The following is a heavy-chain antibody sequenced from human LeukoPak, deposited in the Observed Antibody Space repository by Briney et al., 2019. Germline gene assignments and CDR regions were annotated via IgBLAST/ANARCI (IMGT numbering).Heavy chain of an antibody. CDR1: GFTFSSYA. CDR3: AKVMTMVVTDALDI. D-gene: IGHD4-23*01. V-gene: IGHV3-23*01. CDR2: ISGSGGST. Sequence: PGGSLRLSRAASGFTFSSYAMSWVRQAPGKGLEWVSAISGSGGSTYYADSVKGRFTISRDNSKNTLYLEMNSLRAEDTAVYYCAKVMTMVVTDALDIWGQGTMVTVSS. J-gene: IGHJ3*02.